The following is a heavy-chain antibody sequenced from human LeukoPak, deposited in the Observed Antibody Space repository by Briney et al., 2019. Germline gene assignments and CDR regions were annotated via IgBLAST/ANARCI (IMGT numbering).Heavy chain of an antibody. Sequence: SSETLSLTCTVSGGSISSYYWSWIWQPPGKGLEWIGYIYYSGSTNYNPSLKSRVTISVDTSKNQSSLKLSSVTAADMAVYYCARVGYSSGLDYWGQGTLVTVSS. CDR1: GGSISSYY. D-gene: IGHD6-19*01. J-gene: IGHJ4*02. V-gene: IGHV4-59*01. CDR3: ARVGYSSGLDY. CDR2: IYYSGST.